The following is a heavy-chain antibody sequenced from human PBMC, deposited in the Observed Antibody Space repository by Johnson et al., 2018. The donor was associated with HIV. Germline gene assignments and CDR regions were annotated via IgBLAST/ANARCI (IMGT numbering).Heavy chain of an antibody. V-gene: IGHV3-30*04. D-gene: IGHD2-8*01. CDR2: TSYDESDK. CDR3: AKGTNGQSWAFDI. Sequence: QVQLVESGGGVVQPGTSLILSCAASGFTFSYYSMHWVRQAPGKGLAWVALTSYDESDKFYADSVKGRFIISRDNPRNTLYLQMTGLRAEDTAVYYCAKGTNGQSWAFDIWGQGTMVTVSS. CDR1: GFTFSYYS. J-gene: IGHJ3*02.